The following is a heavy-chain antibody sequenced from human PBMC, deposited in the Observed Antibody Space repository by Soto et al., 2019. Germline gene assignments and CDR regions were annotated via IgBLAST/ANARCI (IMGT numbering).Heavy chain of an antibody. D-gene: IGHD1-1*01. J-gene: IGHJ5*02. CDR3: DRTGDSDWFDP. CDR1: GGSISSGGYS. V-gene: IGHV4-30-2*01. Sequence: QLQLQESGSGLVKPSQTLSLTCAVSGGSISSGGYSWSWIRQPPGKGLEWIGYIYHSGSTYYNPSLKGRVTLSGDSSKNEFSLKLSSVTAADTAVYYCDRTGDSDWFDPWCQGTLVTVSS. CDR2: IYHSGST.